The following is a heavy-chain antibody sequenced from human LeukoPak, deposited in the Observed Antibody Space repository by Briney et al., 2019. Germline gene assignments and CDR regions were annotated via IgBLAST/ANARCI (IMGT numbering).Heavy chain of an antibody. CDR3: TTDPLFGVVIDY. J-gene: IGHJ4*02. D-gene: IGHD3-3*01. CDR1: GFTFSNAW. Sequence: GGSLRLSCAASGFTFSNAWMSWVRQAPGKGLEWVVRIKCKTDGGTTDYASPGKGRFNISRDDSKNPLYLQMNSLKTEDTAVYYCTTDPLFGVVIDYWGQGTLVTVSS. V-gene: IGHV3-15*01. CDR2: IKCKTDGGTT.